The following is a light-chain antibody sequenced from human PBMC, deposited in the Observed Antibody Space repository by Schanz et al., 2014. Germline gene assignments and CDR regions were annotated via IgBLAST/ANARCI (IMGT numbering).Light chain of an antibody. CDR3: MQSILLPLYT. J-gene: IGKJ2*01. Sequence: DIVMTQTPLALSVTPGQPASISCKSSQSLLHTDGKTYLYWYRQKSGQPPQLLIYDVSNRFSGVPDRFSGSGSGTDFTLKISRVEAEDVGVYYCMQSILLPLYTFGQGTKLEI. CDR2: DVS. V-gene: IGKV2D-29*01. CDR1: QSLLHTDGKTY.